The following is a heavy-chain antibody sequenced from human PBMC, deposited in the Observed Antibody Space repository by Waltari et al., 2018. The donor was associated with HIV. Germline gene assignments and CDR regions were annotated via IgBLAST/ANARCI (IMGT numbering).Heavy chain of an antibody. CDR2: VYPADSDT. CDR3: VRQFGDQ. V-gene: IGHV5-51*01. Sequence: EVQLVQSGAEVKQSGESLQISCQGSGYSFTNYWIGWVRQMPWKGLEWMGIVYPADSDTRYSPSFQGQVTISADKSISTAYLQWSSLKASDSAIYYCVRQFGDQWGQGSLVTVSS. CDR1: GYSFTNYW. J-gene: IGHJ4*02. D-gene: IGHD3-16*01.